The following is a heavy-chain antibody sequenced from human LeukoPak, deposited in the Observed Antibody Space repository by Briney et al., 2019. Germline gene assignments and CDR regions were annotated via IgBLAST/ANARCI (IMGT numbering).Heavy chain of an antibody. CDR2: IYYSGST. D-gene: IGHD2-15*01. CDR3: ARAPLDCSGGSCYDDAFDI. Sequence: SETLSLTCTVSGGSISSYYWSWIRQPPGKGLEWIGYIYYSGSTNYNPSLKSRVTISVETSKNQFSLKLSSVAAADTAVYYCARAPLDCSGGSCYDDAFDIWGQGTMVTVSS. V-gene: IGHV4-59*01. J-gene: IGHJ3*02. CDR1: GGSISSYY.